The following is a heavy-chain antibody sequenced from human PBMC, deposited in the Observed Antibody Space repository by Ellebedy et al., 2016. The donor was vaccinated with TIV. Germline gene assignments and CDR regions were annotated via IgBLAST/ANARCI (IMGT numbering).Heavy chain of an antibody. Sequence: GGSLRLSCKGSGYTFTTYWIGWVRQRPGKGLEWMGIIYPGDSDTRYSPSFQGQVTISADKSISTAYLQWSSLKASDTAMYYCARHQGQELPFDYWGQGTLVTVSS. CDR1: GYTFTTYW. D-gene: IGHD1-26*01. V-gene: IGHV5-51*01. CDR2: IYPGDSDT. J-gene: IGHJ4*02. CDR3: ARHQGQELPFDY.